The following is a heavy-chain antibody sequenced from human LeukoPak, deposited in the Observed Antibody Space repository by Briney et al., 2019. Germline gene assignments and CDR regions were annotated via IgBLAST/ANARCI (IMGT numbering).Heavy chain of an antibody. CDR1: GYTFSTYD. J-gene: IGHJ4*02. CDR3: ARAIRYQLLSDY. D-gene: IGHD2-2*01. V-gene: IGHV1-8*02. Sequence: SVKVSSKTSGYTFSTYDINWLRQAAGQGLEWMGWMNPNSANTGFAQKFQGRAAITRDTSTATAYLELSGLTSEDTAVYYCARAIRYQLLSDYWGQGTLVTVSS. CDR2: MNPNSANT.